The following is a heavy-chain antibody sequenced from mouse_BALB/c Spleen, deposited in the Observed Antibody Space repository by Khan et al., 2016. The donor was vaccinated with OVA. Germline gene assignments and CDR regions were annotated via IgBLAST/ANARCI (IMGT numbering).Heavy chain of an antibody. D-gene: IGHD1-1*01. Sequence: EVQLQESGPGLVKPSQSLSLTCTVTGYSITSGYAWNWIRQFPGNKLEWMGYISYSGVTSYTPSLKSRISITRDTSKNQFFLQLNYVTTEDTATYYGARWNYYGYYFDYWGQGTTLTVSS. CDR1: GYSITSGYA. V-gene: IGHV3-2*02. CDR2: ISYSGVT. J-gene: IGHJ2*01. CDR3: ARWNYYGYYFDY.